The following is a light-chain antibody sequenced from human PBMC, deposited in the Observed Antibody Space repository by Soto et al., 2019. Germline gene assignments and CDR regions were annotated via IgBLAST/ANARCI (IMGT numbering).Light chain of an antibody. CDR2: DVS. Sequence: HSALTQPASVSGSPGQSITISCTGTSSDIGSFNFVSWYQQHPGKAPRLIIYDVSNRPSGVSNRFSGSKSGNTASLTISGLQAEDEADYYCSSYTSTFTRIFGGGTKLTVL. CDR1: SSDIGSFNF. V-gene: IGLV2-14*03. J-gene: IGLJ2*01. CDR3: SSYTSTFTRI.